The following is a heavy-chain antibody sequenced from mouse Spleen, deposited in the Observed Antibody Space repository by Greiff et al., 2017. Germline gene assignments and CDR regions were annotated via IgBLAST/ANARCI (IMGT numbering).Heavy chain of an antibody. CDR2: ISSGSSTI. CDR1: GFTFSDYG. V-gene: IGHV5-17*01. Sequence: EVKVEESGGGLVKPGGSLKLSCAASGFTFSDYGMHWVRQAPEKGLEWVAYISSGSSTIYYADTVKGRFTISRDNAKNTLFLQMTSLRSEDTAMYYCARIYYGDSIAWFAYWGQGTLVTVSA. CDR3: ARIYYGDSIAWFAY. D-gene: IGHD2-13*01. J-gene: IGHJ3*01.